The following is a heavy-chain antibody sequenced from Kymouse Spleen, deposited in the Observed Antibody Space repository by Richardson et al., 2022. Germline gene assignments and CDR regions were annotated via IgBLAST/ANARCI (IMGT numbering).Heavy chain of an antibody. V-gene: IGHV3-21*03. Sequence: EVQLVESGGGLVKPGGSLRLSCAASGFTFSSYSMNWVRQAPGKGLEWVSSISSSSSYIYYADSVKGRFTISRDNAKNSLYLQMNSLRAEDTAVYYCARDPPYYYGSGSLFDYWGQGTLVTVSS. J-gene: IGHJ4*02. CDR3: ARDPPYYYGSGSLFDY. CDR1: GFTFSSYS. CDR2: ISSSSSYI. D-gene: IGHD3-10*01.